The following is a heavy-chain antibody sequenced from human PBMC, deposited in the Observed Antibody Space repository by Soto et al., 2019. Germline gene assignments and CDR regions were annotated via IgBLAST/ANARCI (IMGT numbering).Heavy chain of an antibody. J-gene: IGHJ6*02. CDR3: ARGEAVVGASLVDYYYYGMDV. CDR2: IIPIFGTA. Sequence: QVQLVQSGAEVKKPGSSVKVSCKASGGTFSSYAISWVRQAPGQGLEWMGGIIPIFGTANYAQKFQGRVTITVDESASTAYMELSSLRSEDTAVYYCARGEAVVGASLVDYYYYGMDVWGQGTTVTVSS. V-gene: IGHV1-69*01. D-gene: IGHD1-26*01. CDR1: GGTFSSYA.